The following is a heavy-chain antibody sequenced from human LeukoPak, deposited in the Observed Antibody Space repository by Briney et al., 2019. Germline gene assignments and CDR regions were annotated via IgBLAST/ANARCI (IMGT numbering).Heavy chain of an antibody. CDR2: IYTSGST. D-gene: IGHD3-10*01. CDR3: ARSAMVLGLWIAFDI. J-gene: IGHJ3*02. V-gene: IGHV4-4*07. CDR1: GGSISSYY. Sequence: SETLSLTCTVSGGSISSYYWSWIRQPAGKGLEWIGRIYTSGSTNYNPSLKSRVTMSVDTSTNQSSLKLSSVTAADTAVYYCARSAMVLGLWIAFDIWGQGTMVTVSS.